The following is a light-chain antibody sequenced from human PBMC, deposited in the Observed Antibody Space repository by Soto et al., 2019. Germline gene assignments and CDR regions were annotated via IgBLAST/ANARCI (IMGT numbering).Light chain of an antibody. CDR3: QQSCT. V-gene: IGKV1-5*03. CDR2: KAS. CDR1: QSISSW. Sequence: DIQMTQSPSTLSASVGDRVTITCRASQSISSWLAWYQQKPGKAPKLLIYKASSLESGVPSRFSGSGSGTEFTLTSISLQPDDFATYYFQQSCTFSPGTKVDIK. J-gene: IGKJ3*01.